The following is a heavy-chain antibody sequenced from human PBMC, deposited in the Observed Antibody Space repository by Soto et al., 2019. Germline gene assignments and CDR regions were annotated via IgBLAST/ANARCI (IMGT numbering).Heavy chain of an antibody. V-gene: IGHV1-8*01. CDR1: GYTFTSYD. CDR2: MNPNSGNT. Sequence: QVQLVQSGAEVKKPGASVKVSCKASGYTFTSYDINWVRQATGQGLEWMGWMNPNSGNTGYAQKFQGRVTMTRNTPISTAYMALSSLSSEGTAVYYCASGLSSGVWTYGGMDGWGQGTTVTVSS. CDR3: ASGLSSGVWTYGGMDG. D-gene: IGHD3-10*01. J-gene: IGHJ6*02.